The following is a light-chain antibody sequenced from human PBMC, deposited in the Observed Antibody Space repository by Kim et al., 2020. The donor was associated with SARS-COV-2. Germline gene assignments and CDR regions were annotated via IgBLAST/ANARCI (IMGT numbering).Light chain of an antibody. CDR3: NSYTTSSTWV. CDR2: DVT. CDR1: SSDVGDNNY. V-gene: IGLV2-14*04. Sequence: GQSITISCTGTSSDVGDNNYVSWYQQYPGKAPKLIIYDVTKRPSGVSNRFSGSKSGNTASLTISGLQAEDEAIYNCNSYTTSSTWVFGGGTQLTVL. J-gene: IGLJ3*02.